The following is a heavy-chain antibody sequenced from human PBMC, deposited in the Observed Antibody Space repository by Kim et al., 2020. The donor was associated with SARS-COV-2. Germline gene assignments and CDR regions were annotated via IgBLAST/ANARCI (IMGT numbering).Heavy chain of an antibody. V-gene: IGHV3-23*01. CDR1: GFTFSSYA. CDR3: ATPYCSGGSCYVRAFDI. J-gene: IGHJ3*02. CDR2: ISGSGGST. Sequence: GGSLRLSCAASGFTFSSYAMSWVRQAPGKGLEWVSAISGSGGSTYYADSVKGRFTISRDNSKNTLYLQMNSLRAEDTAVNYCATPYCSGGSCYVRAFDIWVQGTSVTVSS. D-gene: IGHD2-15*01.